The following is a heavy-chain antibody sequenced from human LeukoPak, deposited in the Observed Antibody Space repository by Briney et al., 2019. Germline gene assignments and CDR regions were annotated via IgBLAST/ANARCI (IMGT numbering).Heavy chain of an antibody. CDR2: INPNSGGT. CDR3: AREGSGYDFRGAPYYFDY. J-gene: IGHJ4*02. V-gene: IGHV1-2*02. D-gene: IGHD5-12*01. Sequence: ASVKVSCKASGYTFTGYYMHWVRQAPGQGLEWMGWINPNSGGTNYAQNFQGRVTMTRDTSISTAYMEMSRLRFADTAVYYCAREGSGYDFRGAPYYFDYWGQGTLVTVSS. CDR1: GYTFTGYY.